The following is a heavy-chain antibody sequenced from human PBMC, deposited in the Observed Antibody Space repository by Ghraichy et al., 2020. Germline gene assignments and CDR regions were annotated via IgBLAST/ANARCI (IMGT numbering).Heavy chain of an antibody. V-gene: IGHV6-1*01. J-gene: IGHJ5*02. CDR1: GDSVSSNTAL. CDR3: ARGAGSGGWYSGRGYNGCDV. Sequence: SQTLSLTCAISGDSVSSNTALWNWIRQSPSRGLEWLGRTYYRSKWYNDYSVSVKSRITLHSDTSKNQFSLQLYSVTPEDTAVYYCARGAGSGGWYSGRGYNGCDVWGEGTLVTVSS. D-gene: IGHD6-19*01. CDR2: TYYRSKWYN.